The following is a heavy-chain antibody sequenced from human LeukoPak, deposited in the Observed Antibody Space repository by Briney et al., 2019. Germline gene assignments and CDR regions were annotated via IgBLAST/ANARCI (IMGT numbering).Heavy chain of an antibody. CDR3: ARPHIVVVTAILAFDI. D-gene: IGHD2-21*02. V-gene: IGHV3-30*04. Sequence: GGSLRLSCAASGFTFSSYAMHWVRQAPGKGLEWVAVISYDGSNKYYADSVKGRFTISRDNSKNTLYLQMNSLRAEDMAVYYCARPHIVVVTAILAFDIWGQGTMVTVSS. CDR2: ISYDGSNK. CDR1: GFTFSSYA. J-gene: IGHJ3*02.